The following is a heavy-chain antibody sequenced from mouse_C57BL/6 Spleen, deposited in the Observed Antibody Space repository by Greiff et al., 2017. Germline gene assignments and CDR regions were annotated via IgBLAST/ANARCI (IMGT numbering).Heavy chain of an antibody. J-gene: IGHJ3*01. V-gene: IGHV5-4*01. CDR2: ISDGGSYT. Sequence: EVNLVESGGGLVKPGGSLKLSCAASGFTFSSYAMSWVRQTPEKRLEWVATISDGGSYTYYPDNVKGRFTISRDNAKNNLYLQMSHLKSEDTAMYYCARDQGYYDSAWFAYWGQGTLVTVSA. CDR3: ARDQGYYDSAWFAY. D-gene: IGHD2-4*01. CDR1: GFTFSSYA.